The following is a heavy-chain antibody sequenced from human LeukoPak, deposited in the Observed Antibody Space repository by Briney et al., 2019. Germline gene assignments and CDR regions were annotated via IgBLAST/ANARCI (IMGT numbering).Heavy chain of an antibody. D-gene: IGHD1-26*01. Sequence: GGSLRLSCAASGFTFSSYVMTWVLQAPGKGLEWVSSISGNRASTYYADSVKGRFTISRDNSKNTLYLQMNSLRAEDTAVYYCAKEPAGGSGSYWGQGTLVTVSS. CDR1: GFTFSSYV. CDR2: ISGNRAST. V-gene: IGHV3-23*01. CDR3: AKEPAGGSGSY. J-gene: IGHJ4*02.